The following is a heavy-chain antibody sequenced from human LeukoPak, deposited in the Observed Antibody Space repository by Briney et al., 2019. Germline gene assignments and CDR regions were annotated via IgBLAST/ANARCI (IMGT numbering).Heavy chain of an antibody. D-gene: IGHD3-3*01. Sequence: GGSLRLSCVVSGFSVSNNYIIWVRQTPGNGLERVSVIYGDGRTSHSASVRGRFTISRDNSKNIVSLQMNNLRAEDTAVYYCARGRGLGVVSPYFDYWGQGTLVTVSS. J-gene: IGHJ4*02. CDR3: ARGRGLGVVSPYFDY. CDR1: GFSVSNNY. V-gene: IGHV3-53*01. CDR2: IYGDGRT.